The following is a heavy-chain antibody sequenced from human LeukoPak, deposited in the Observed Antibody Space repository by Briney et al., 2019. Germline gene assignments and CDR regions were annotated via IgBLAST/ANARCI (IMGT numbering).Heavy chain of an antibody. V-gene: IGHV3-30*18. Sequence: PGGSLRLSCAASGFTFSTYGMHWVRQAPGKGLEWVAVISYDGSNKYYADSVKGRFTISRDNSKNTLYLQMNGLRAEDTAVYYCAKSRHCSGGCCYSGFGFDPWGQGTLVTVSS. D-gene: IGHD2-15*01. CDR3: AKSRHCSGGCCYSGFGFDP. J-gene: IGHJ5*02. CDR2: ISYDGSNK. CDR1: GFTFSTYG.